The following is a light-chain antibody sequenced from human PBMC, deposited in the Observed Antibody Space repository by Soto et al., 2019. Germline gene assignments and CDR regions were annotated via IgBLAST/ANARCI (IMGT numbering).Light chain of an antibody. Sequence: DIVLTQSPATLSLSPGERATLSCRACQSVDSSLAWFQQKPGQAPRLLIYDASNRATGIPARFSGSGSGTDFTLTISSLEPEDFAVYYCQQRGSWPQLTFGGGTKVEI. CDR1: QSVDSS. CDR3: QQRGSWPQLT. J-gene: IGKJ4*01. V-gene: IGKV3-11*01. CDR2: DAS.